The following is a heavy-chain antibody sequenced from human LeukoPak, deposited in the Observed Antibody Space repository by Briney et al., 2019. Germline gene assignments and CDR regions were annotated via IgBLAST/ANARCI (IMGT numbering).Heavy chain of an antibody. D-gene: IGHD3-16*01. CDR3: ARDYVDFRFDP. CDR2: ISSSSSYI. J-gene: IGHJ5*02. V-gene: IGHV3-21*01. Sequence: GGPLTLSCAASGFTFSSYSMNWLPQAPGKGLVWVSSISSSSSYIYYADSVKGRFTISRANAKNSLYLQMHSLRAEDTAVYYCARDYVDFRFDPWGQGTLVTVSS. CDR1: GFTFSSYS.